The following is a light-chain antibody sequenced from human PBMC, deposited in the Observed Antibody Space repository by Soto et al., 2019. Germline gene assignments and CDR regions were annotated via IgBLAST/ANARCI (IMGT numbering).Light chain of an antibody. V-gene: IGLV1-47*01. CDR1: SSNIGSNY. J-gene: IGLJ2*01. CDR2: RNN. CDR3: AAWDDSLSGHVV. Sequence: QPVLTQPPSASGTPGQRVTISCSGSSSNIGSNYVYWYQQLPGTAPKLLIYRNNQRPSGVPDRFSGSKSGTSASLAISGLRSEDEAEYYCAAWDDSLSGHVVFGGGTKLTVL.